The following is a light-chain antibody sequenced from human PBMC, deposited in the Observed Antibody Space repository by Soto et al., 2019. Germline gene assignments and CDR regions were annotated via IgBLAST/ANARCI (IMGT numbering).Light chain of an antibody. Sequence: QSVLTQPPSASGTPGQRVTISCSGSRSNIGSNSVNWYQQLPGTAPKLLIYSNDQRPSGVPDRFSGSKSDTSASLAISGLQSEDEADYYCAAWDDTLKGVFGTGTKVTAL. CDR3: AAWDDTLKGV. J-gene: IGLJ1*01. V-gene: IGLV1-44*01. CDR1: RSNIGSNS. CDR2: SND.